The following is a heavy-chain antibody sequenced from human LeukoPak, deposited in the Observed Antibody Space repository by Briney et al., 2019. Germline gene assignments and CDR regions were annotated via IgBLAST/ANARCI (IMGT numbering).Heavy chain of an antibody. J-gene: IGHJ1*01. CDR2: INPNSGGT. CDR1: GYTFTGYY. Sequence: ASVKVSCKASGYTFTGYYMHWVRQAPGQGLERMGWINPNSGGTNYAQKCQGRVSIPRAKTISTAYMDFSRPGSEATAVYYCARDLGLEREYFQHWGQGTLVTVSS. CDR3: ARDLGLEREYFQH. D-gene: IGHD1-1*01. V-gene: IGHV1-2*02.